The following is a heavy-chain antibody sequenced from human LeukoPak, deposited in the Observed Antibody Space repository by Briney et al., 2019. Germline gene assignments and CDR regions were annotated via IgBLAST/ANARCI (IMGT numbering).Heavy chain of an antibody. CDR2: IFFPGNT. Sequence: ASETLSLTCTVSGGSISSTNYYWGWIRQPPGKGLEWVGSIFFPGNTIYTPSLKSPVTISVDTSKNHFTLKLSSVTAADTAVYYCARKRCSSTSCYVDYWGQGTLVTVSS. CDR3: ARKRCSSTSCYVDY. J-gene: IGHJ4*02. D-gene: IGHD2-2*01. V-gene: IGHV4-39*02. CDR1: GGSISSTNYY.